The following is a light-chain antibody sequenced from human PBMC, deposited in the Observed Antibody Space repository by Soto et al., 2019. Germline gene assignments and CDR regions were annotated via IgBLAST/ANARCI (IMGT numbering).Light chain of an antibody. Sequence: QSALTQPRSVSGSPGQSVTISCTGTTGDVGAYNFVSWYQLHPGKAPKLMIYDASKRPSGVPDRFSASKSGNTASLTISGLQAEYEADYYCCSYAGSFTWVFGGGTQLTVL. CDR1: TGDVGAYNF. V-gene: IGLV2-11*01. J-gene: IGLJ7*01. CDR2: DAS. CDR3: CSYAGSFTWV.